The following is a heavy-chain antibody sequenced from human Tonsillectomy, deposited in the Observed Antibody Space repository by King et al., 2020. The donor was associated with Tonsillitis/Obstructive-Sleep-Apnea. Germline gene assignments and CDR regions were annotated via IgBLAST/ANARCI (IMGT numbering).Heavy chain of an antibody. Sequence: QLVQSGAEVKKPGASVKVSCKASGYTFTSYGITWVRQAPGQGLEWMGWISTYNGNTNYAQKFQGRVTMTTDISTSTAYMELRSLRFDDTAVYYCARVNYDSSGYYDGFDYWGQGTLVTVSS. CDR3: ARVNYDSSGYYDGFDY. V-gene: IGHV1-18*01. J-gene: IGHJ4*02. CDR1: GYTFTSYG. CDR2: ISTYNGNT. D-gene: IGHD3-22*01.